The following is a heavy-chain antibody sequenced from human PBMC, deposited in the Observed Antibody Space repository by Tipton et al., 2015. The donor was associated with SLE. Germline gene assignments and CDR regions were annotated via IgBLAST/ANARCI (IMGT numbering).Heavy chain of an antibody. J-gene: IGHJ4*02. D-gene: IGHD4-17*01. CDR1: GGSISSYY. CDR2: IYDSGST. V-gene: IGHV4-59*08. CDR3: ARHAGDYAYFDS. Sequence: TLSPTCTVSGGSISSYYWSWIRQPPGRGLEWIGYIYDSGSTSYNPSLKSRVTISEDTSKQQFSLKLSSLTAADTAMYYCARHAGDYAYFDSWGQGTLVTVSS.